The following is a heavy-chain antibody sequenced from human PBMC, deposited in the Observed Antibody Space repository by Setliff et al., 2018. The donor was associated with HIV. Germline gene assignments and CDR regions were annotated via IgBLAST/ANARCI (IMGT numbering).Heavy chain of an antibody. D-gene: IGHD3-9*01. CDR3: ARHSDILTGHFDY. Sequence: ASVKVSCKTSDYTFTKYAISWVRQAPGQGLEWMGWISAHNGNTNYAQRLKGRVTVTTDSSTNTVYLELMSLRSDDTAVYYCARHSDILTGHFDYWGQGTLVTVSS. CDR1: DYTFTKYA. J-gene: IGHJ4*02. CDR2: ISAHNGNT. V-gene: IGHV1-18*01.